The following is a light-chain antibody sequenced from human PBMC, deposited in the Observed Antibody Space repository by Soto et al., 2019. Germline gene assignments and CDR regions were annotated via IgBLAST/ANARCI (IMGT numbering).Light chain of an antibody. V-gene: IGKV3-20*01. CDR1: QSVSSGH. CDR3: QQYGSSPWT. J-gene: IGKJ1*01. Sequence: EIVLTQSPGTLSLSPGERATLSCRASQSVSSGHLAWYQQKPGQAPRLLIFGASSRATGIPDRFSDSGSGTDFALTINRLEPEDSAVYYCQQYGSSPWTFGLGTKVEI. CDR2: GAS.